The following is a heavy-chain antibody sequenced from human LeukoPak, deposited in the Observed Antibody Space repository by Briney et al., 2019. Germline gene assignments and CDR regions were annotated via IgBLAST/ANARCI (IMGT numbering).Heavy chain of an antibody. D-gene: IGHD3-10*01. V-gene: IGHV3-15*01. CDR1: GFTFSNAW. CDR3: TTSAMVRGVIPDY. J-gene: IGHJ4*02. Sequence: PGGSLRLSCAASGFTFSNAWMSWVRQAPGKGLEWVGRIKSKTDGGTTDYAAPMKGRFTISRDDSKNTLYLQMNSLETEDTAIYYCTTSAMVRGVIPDYWGQGTLVTVSS. CDR2: IKSKTDGGTT.